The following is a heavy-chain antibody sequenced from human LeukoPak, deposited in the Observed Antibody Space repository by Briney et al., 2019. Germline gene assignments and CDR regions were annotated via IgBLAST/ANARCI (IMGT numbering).Heavy chain of an antibody. J-gene: IGHJ4*02. Sequence: PSETLSLTCTVSGGSMSPYHWGWIRQPPGKGLEWTGYIYYSGSTNYNPSLNSRVTISVDTSKNQFSLRLTSVTAADTAIYYCARAVSGRFDYWGQGTLVTVSS. CDR3: ARAVSGRFDY. CDR1: GGSMSPYH. D-gene: IGHD6-19*01. CDR2: IYYSGST. V-gene: IGHV4-59*08.